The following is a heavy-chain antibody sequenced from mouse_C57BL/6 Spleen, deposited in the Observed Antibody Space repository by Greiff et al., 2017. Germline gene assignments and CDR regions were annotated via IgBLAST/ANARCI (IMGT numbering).Heavy chain of an antibody. CDR1: GYTFTDYY. Sequence: VQLQQSGPELVKPGASVKISCKASGYTFTDYYMNWVKQSHGKSLEWIGDINPNNGGTSYNQKFKGKATLTVDKSSSTAYMELRSLTSEDSAVYYCARLNWDHAMDYWGQGTSVTVSS. CDR3: ARLNWDHAMDY. J-gene: IGHJ4*01. D-gene: IGHD4-1*02. CDR2: INPNNGGT. V-gene: IGHV1-26*01.